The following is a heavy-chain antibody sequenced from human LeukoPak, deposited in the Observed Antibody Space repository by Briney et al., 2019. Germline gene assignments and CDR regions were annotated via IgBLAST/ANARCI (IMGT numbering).Heavy chain of an antibody. J-gene: IGHJ4*02. CDR1: GFTFRYYW. CDR2: IKEDGSEK. CDR3: ASRNLFEY. D-gene: IGHD1-14*01. V-gene: IGHV3-7*01. Sequence: GGSLRLSCAVSGFTFRYYWMCWVRQAPGKGLEWVANIKEDGSEKYYVDSVKGRFTISRDNAKRSLYLQMNSLRAEDTAVYYCASRNLFEYWGQGTLVTVSS.